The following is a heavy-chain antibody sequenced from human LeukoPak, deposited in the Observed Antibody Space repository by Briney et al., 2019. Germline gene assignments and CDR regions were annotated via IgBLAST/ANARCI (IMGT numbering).Heavy chain of an antibody. CDR2: ISGSGGST. V-gene: IGHV3-23*01. CDR3: AKDQQVTTGGNPDY. J-gene: IGHJ4*02. D-gene: IGHD1-14*01. CDR1: GFTFSSYA. Sequence: PGGSLRLSCAASGFTFSSYAMSWVRHAPGKGLEWVSAISGSGGSTYYADSVKGRFTISRDNSKNTLYLQMNSLRAEDTAVYYCAKDQQVTTGGNPDYWGQGTLVTVSS.